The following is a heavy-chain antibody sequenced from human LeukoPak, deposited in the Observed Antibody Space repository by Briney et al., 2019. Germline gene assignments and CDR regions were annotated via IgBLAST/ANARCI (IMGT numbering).Heavy chain of an antibody. Sequence: PSETLSLTCTASGGSISSYSWRWIRQPAGKGLEWIGRIYSSGSTNYNPSLKSRVTISVDKSKNQFSLKLNSVTAADEAVYYCVRDRHDYGDYFDYWGQGTLVTVSS. CDR1: GGSISSYS. CDR2: IYSSGST. V-gene: IGHV4-4*07. D-gene: IGHD4-17*01. J-gene: IGHJ4*02. CDR3: VRDRHDYGDYFDY.